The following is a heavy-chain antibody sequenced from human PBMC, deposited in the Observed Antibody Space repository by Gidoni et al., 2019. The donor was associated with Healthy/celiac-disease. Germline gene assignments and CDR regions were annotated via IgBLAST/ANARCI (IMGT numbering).Heavy chain of an antibody. Sequence: QLQLQESGSGLVKPSQTLSLTCAVSGGSISSGGYSWSWIRQPPGKGLEWIGYIYHSGSTYYNPSLKSRVTISVDRSKSQFSLKLSSVTAADTAVYYCARERGGISISVFDYWGQGTLVTVSS. CDR2: IYHSGST. V-gene: IGHV4-30-2*01. D-gene: IGHD3-3*02. J-gene: IGHJ4*02. CDR3: ARERGGISISVFDY. CDR1: GGSISSGGYS.